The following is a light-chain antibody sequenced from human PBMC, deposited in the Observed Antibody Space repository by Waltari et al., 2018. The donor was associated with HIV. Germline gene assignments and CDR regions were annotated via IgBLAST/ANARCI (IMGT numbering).Light chain of an antibody. CDR2: DAS. CDR3: HQYAGLPRT. V-gene: IGKV3-20*01. J-gene: IGKJ2*01. Sequence: EIVLTQSPATLSLSPGEGATLSCRASQSVASSHLAWYQQRPGQAPRLLIYDASNRPTGVPDIFSGSGSGTDFTLTISRLEPEDFAVYYCHQYAGLPRTFGQGTKVDIK. CDR1: QSVASSH.